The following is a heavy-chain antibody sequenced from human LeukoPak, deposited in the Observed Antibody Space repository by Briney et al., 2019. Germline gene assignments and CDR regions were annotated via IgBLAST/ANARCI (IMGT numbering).Heavy chain of an antibody. D-gene: IGHD5-18*01. Sequence: SETLSLTCAVYGGSFSGYYWSWIRQPPGKGLEWIGEINHSGSTNYNPSLKSRVTISVDTSKNQFSLKLSSVTAADTAVYYCATGHSYGYWGQGTLVTVSS. CDR3: ATGHSYGY. J-gene: IGHJ4*02. V-gene: IGHV4-34*01. CDR1: GGSFSGYY. CDR2: INHSGST.